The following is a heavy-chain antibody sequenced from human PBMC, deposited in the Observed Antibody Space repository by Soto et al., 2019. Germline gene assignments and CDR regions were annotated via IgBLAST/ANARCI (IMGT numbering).Heavy chain of an antibody. CDR1: GFTFSVSA. CDR2: IRSKANSYAT. V-gene: IGHV3-73*01. J-gene: IGHJ6*03. CDR3: TRHLQVQHYYYYMDV. Sequence: GGSLRLSCAASGFTFSVSAMHWVRQASGKGLEWVGRIRSKANSYATAYAASVKGRFTISRDDSKNTAYLQMNSLKTEDTAVYYCTRHLQVQHYYYYMDVWGKGTTVTVSS. D-gene: IGHD5-18*01.